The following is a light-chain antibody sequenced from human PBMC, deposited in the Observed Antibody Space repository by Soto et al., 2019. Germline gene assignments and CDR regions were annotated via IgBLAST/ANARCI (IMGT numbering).Light chain of an antibody. V-gene: IGKV2-28*01. CDR2: LGY. Sequence: DLVMTQSPLSLPVSPGEPATISCRSGQSLLYNNEYNYVDWYLQKPGQSPQLLIFLGYKRAPGVPARFSGSASGTDFTLEISRVEAEDVGIYYCMQGLQAPWTFGQGTKVEIK. CDR1: QSLLYNNEYNY. J-gene: IGKJ1*01. CDR3: MQGLQAPWT.